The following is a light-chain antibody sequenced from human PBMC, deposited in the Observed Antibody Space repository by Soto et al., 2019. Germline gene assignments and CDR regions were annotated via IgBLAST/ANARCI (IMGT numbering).Light chain of an antibody. V-gene: IGKV3-20*01. CDR1: QTFSNSF. Sequence: EIVLTQSPGTLSLSPGERSTLSCRARQTFSNSFLSWFQQIPGQAPRLLIYGASMRATGIPDRFSGSGSGTDFTLTISRLQSEDFAVYYCQQYNNWPLTFGQGTKVE. CDR3: QQYNNWPLT. J-gene: IGKJ1*01. CDR2: GAS.